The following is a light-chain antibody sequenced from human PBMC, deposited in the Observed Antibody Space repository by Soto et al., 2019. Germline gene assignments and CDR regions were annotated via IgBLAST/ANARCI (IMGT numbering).Light chain of an antibody. CDR1: SSNIGADHD. Sequence: QSVLTQPPSVSGAPGQRVTFSCIGSSSNIGADHDVHWYQQLPGTAPKLLIYGNVNRPSGVPDRFSGSKCGASAALAITGLQAEDEADYYCQSYDSSLGFVFGTGTKLTVL. J-gene: IGLJ1*01. V-gene: IGLV1-40*01. CDR3: QSYDSSLGFV. CDR2: GNV.